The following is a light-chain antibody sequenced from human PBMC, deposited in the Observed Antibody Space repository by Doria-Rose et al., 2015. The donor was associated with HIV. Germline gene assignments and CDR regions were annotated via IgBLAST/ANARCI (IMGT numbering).Light chain of an antibody. CDR1: QSFSSTY. V-gene: IGKV3-20*01. J-gene: IGKJ1*01. CDR2: DGS. CDR3: HQCGTSWT. Sequence: TQSPGTLSLSPGERATLSCRASQSFSSTYLAWYQQKPGQAPSLLIYDGSTRATGIPDRFSASVSGTDFTLTINRLEPEDFALYYCHQCGTSWTFGQGTKVEI.